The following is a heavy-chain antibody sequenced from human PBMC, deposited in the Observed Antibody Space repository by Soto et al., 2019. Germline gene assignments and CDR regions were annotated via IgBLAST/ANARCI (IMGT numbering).Heavy chain of an antibody. V-gene: IGHV3-48*03. CDR2: ISSSGSTI. J-gene: IGHJ6*02. D-gene: IGHD3-3*01. CDR3: ARGSTIFGVVLGYYGMDV. CDR1: GFTFSSYE. Sequence: PGGDLNLSCSASGFTFSSYEMNWVRPAPGNGVEWVSYISSSGSTIYYADSVKGRFTISRDNAKNTLYLQMNSLRAEDTAVYYCARGSTIFGVVLGYYGMDVWGQGTTVTVSS.